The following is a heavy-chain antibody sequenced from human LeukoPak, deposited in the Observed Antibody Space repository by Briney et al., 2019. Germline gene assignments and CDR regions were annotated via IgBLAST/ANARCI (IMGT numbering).Heavy chain of an antibody. CDR2: ISASGGTT. J-gene: IGHJ6*02. D-gene: IGHD2-15*01. Sequence: GGSLRLSCAASGFTFSTYAMSWVRQAPEKGLEWVSSISASGGTTFYAHPVMGRLTIARDNAKNTLSLEMKSLRAEDAAVYYCAKDRRVAASRAYFYCGLDVWGQGTTVTVSS. CDR3: AKDRRVAASRAYFYCGLDV. CDR1: GFTFSTYA. V-gene: IGHV3-23*01.